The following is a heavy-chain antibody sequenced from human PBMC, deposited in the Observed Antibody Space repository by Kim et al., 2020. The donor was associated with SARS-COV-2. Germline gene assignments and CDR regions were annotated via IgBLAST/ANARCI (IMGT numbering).Heavy chain of an antibody. Sequence: GGSLRLSCAASGFTFSDYYMSWIRQAPGKGPEWVSFLCAVENYENYADSVKGRFTISRDNSKSSLYLQMNSLRADDTAMYYCARVSEGGSSWFYFDSWGTDTLLTVST. J-gene: IGHJ4*02. D-gene: IGHD6-13*01. CDR1: GFTFSDYY. CDR3: ARVSEGGSSWFYFDS. CDR2: LCAVENYE. V-gene: IGHV3-11*05.